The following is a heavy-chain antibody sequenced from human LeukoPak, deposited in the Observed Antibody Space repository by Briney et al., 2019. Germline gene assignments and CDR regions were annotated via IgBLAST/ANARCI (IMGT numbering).Heavy chain of an antibody. CDR1: GYTFTSYG. Sequence: ASVKVSCKASGYTFTSYGIGWVRQAPGQGLEWMGWISAYNGNTNYAQKLQGRVTMTTDTSTSTAYMELRSLRSDDTAVYYCARVEIQVAGTYDFDYWGQGTLVTVSS. CDR2: ISAYNGNT. D-gene: IGHD6-19*01. CDR3: ARVEIQVAGTYDFDY. J-gene: IGHJ4*02. V-gene: IGHV1-18*01.